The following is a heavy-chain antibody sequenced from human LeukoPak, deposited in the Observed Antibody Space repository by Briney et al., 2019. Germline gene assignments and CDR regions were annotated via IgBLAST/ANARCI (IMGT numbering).Heavy chain of an antibody. J-gene: IGHJ3*02. CDR1: GFTFGDYA. Sequence: GGSLRLSCTASGFTFGDYAMNWFRQAPGKGLEWVGFVRNQAYGGTTEYAASVKGRFTISRDDSKSIAYLQMNSLKSEDTAVYYCTRDRIGTGTPGDAFDIWGQGTMLIVSS. V-gene: IGHV3-49*03. D-gene: IGHD1-1*01. CDR3: TRDRIGTGTPGDAFDI. CDR2: VRNQAYGGTT.